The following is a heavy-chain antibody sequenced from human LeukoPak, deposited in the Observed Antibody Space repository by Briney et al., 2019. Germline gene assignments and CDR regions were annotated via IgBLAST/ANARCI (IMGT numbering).Heavy chain of an antibody. Sequence: GRSLRLSCAASGFTFSSYGMHWVRQAPGKGLEWVALIWYDGSSKYYADSVKGRFTISRDNSKNTLYLQMNSLRAEDTAVYYCAKDSWSFHDAFDIWGQGTMVTVSS. CDR3: AKDSWSFHDAFDI. CDR1: GFTFSSYG. V-gene: IGHV3-33*06. D-gene: IGHD2-21*01. CDR2: IWYDGSSK. J-gene: IGHJ3*02.